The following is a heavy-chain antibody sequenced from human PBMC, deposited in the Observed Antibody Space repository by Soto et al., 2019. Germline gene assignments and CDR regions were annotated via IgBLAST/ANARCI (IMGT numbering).Heavy chain of an antibody. J-gene: IGHJ6*02. CDR1: GYTFTGYY. V-gene: IGHV1-2*04. CDR3: AREKPPAGSYYNYYYGMDV. D-gene: IGHD3-10*01. Sequence: ASVKVSCKASGYTFTGYYMHWVRQAPGQGLEWMGWINPNSGGTNYAQKFQGWVTMTRDTAISTAYMELSRLSSDDTAVYYCAREKPPAGSYYNYYYGMDVWGQGTTVTVSS. CDR2: INPNSGGT.